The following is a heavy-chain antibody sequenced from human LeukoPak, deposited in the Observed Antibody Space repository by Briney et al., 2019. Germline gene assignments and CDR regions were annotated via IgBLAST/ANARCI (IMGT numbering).Heavy chain of an antibody. D-gene: IGHD1-26*01. Sequence: GGSLRLSCAASGFTFSTYWMHWVRQAPGKGLVWVSRINSDGSITNYADSVKGRFTCSRDNAKSTLYLQMNSLRAEDTAVYYCARGLYGGSVNWFDPWGQGTLVTVSS. J-gene: IGHJ5*02. V-gene: IGHV3-74*01. CDR1: GFTFSTYW. CDR3: ARGLYGGSVNWFDP. CDR2: INSDGSIT.